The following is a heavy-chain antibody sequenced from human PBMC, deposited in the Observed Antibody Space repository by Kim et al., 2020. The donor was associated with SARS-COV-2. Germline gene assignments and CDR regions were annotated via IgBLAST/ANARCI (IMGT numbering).Heavy chain of an antibody. D-gene: IGHD6-19*01. Sequence: SETLSLTCTVSGGSVFNSIYYWGWIRQPPGKGLEWIGSIYYSGSTSYNPSLKTRVTMSVDTSTNQFSLNLNSVTATDTAVYYCARQRIAVAGTFDYWGQG. CDR1: GGSVFNSIYY. J-gene: IGHJ4*02. CDR3: ARQRIAVAGTFDY. CDR2: IYYSGST. V-gene: IGHV4-39*01.